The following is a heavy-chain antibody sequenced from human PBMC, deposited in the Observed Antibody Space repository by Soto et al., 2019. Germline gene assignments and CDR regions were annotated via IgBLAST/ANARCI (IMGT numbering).Heavy chain of an antibody. CDR2: IRYDGSHT. J-gene: IGHJ6*02. CDR1: GFIFKHHA. CDR3: ARDGQQLAPYAMDV. D-gene: IGHD1-1*01. V-gene: IGHV3-33*01. Sequence: QVQLVESGGGVVQPGRSLRLSCAASGFIFKHHAMHWVRQAAGKGLEWVAQIRYDGSHTYYTDSVKGRFTISRDNLKDMVYLQMDSLRAEDTAVYYCARDGQQLAPYAMDVWGQGTTVTVSS.